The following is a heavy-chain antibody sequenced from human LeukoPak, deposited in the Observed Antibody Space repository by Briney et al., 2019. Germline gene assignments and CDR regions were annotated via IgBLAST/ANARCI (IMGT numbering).Heavy chain of an antibody. Sequence: SVKVSCKASGGTFSSYAISWVRQAPGQGLEWMGGIIPTFGTANYAQKFQGRVTITADKSTSTAYMELSSLRSEDTAVYYCARDRVGATTFRAFDIWGQGTMVTVSS. J-gene: IGHJ3*02. CDR1: GGTFSSYA. CDR2: IIPTFGTA. CDR3: ARDRVGATTFRAFDI. D-gene: IGHD1-26*01. V-gene: IGHV1-69*06.